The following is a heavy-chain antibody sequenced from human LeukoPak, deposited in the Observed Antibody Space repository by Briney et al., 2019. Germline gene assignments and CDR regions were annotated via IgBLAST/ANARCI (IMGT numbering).Heavy chain of an antibody. D-gene: IGHD4-17*01. CDR3: ARGRYGDSLPDY. CDR1: GGSISSSSYY. Sequence: SETLSLTCTVSGGSISSSSYYWGWIRQPPGKGLEWIGSIYYSGSTYYNPSLKSRVTISVDTSKNQFSLKLSSVTAADTAVYYCARGRYGDSLPDYWGQGTLVTVSS. J-gene: IGHJ4*02. V-gene: IGHV4-39*07. CDR2: IYYSGST.